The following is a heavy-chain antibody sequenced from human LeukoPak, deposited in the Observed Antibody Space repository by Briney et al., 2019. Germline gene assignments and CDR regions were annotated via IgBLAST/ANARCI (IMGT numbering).Heavy chain of an antibody. Sequence: SETLSLTCTVSGGSISDYYWSWIRQPPGTGLECIGYIRTSGSTNYSPSLASRVTMSVDTSKNQISLKLRSVTAADTAVYYCARPHSSTDFYAFDIWGQGTMVTVSS. J-gene: IGHJ3*02. V-gene: IGHV4-4*09. D-gene: IGHD2-2*01. CDR1: GGSISDYY. CDR3: ARPHSSTDFYAFDI. CDR2: IRTSGST.